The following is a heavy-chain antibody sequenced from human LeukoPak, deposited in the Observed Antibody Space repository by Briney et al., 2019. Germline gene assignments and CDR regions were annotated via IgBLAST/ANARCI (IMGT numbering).Heavy chain of an antibody. J-gene: IGHJ1*01. Sequence: SETLSLTCTVSGGSISSYYWSWIRQPPGSGLQWIGYIYYSGSTNYNPSLKSRVTISVDTSKNQFSLKLTSVTAADTAVYYCARHPASTGKYSQHGGRGPLVPAS. D-gene: IGHD1-14*01. CDR2: IYYSGST. V-gene: IGHV4-59*08. CDR3: ARHPASTGKYSQH. CDR1: GGSISSYY.